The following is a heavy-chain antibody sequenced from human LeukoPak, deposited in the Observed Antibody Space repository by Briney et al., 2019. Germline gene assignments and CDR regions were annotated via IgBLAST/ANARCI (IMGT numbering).Heavy chain of an antibody. D-gene: IGHD2-21*02. CDR1: GFTVSSNY. V-gene: IGHV3-66*01. CDR3: ARMNVVVTAYYYYYGMDV. CDR2: IYSGGST. J-gene: IGHJ6*02. Sequence: GGSLRLSCAASGFTVSSNYMSWVRQAPGKGLEWVSVIYSGGSTYYADSVKGGSTISRDNSKNTLYLQMNSLRAEDTAVYYCARMNVVVTAYYYYYGMDVWGQGTTVTVSS.